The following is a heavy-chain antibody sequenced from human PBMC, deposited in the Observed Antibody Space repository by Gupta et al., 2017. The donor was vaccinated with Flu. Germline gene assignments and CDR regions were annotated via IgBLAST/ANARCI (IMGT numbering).Heavy chain of an antibody. J-gene: IGHJ1*01. Sequence: QVQLQESGPGLVKPSQTLSLTCTVSGGSISSGSYYWSWIRQPAGKGLEWIGRIYTSGSTNYNPSLKSRVTISVDTSKNQFSLKLSSVTAADTAVHYCARGAAVAGIPAEYFQHWGQGTLVTVSS. CDR2: IYTSGST. D-gene: IGHD6-19*01. V-gene: IGHV4-61*02. CDR3: ARGAAVAGIPAEYFQH. CDR1: GGSISSGSYY.